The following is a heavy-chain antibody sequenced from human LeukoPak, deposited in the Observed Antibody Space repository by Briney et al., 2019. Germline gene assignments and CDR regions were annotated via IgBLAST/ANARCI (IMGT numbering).Heavy chain of an antibody. D-gene: IGHD4-23*01. CDR3: AKGNVYGGNEGQLVRH. CDR2: IRYDGRYK. V-gene: IGHV3-30*02. J-gene: IGHJ1*01. Sequence: PGGSLRLSCAASKFTFSSYGMHWVRQAPGKGLEWVAFIRYDGRYKYYADSVKGRFTISRDNSENTLYLQMNSLRAEDTAIYYCAKGNVYGGNEGQLVRHWGQGTLVTVSS. CDR1: KFTFSSYG.